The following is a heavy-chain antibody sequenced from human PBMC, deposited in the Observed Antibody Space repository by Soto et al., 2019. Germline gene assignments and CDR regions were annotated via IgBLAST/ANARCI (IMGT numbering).Heavy chain of an antibody. D-gene: IGHD3-3*01. CDR1: GGSISSSSYY. CDR2: IYYSGST. V-gene: IGHV4-39*01. J-gene: IGHJ5*02. CDR3: ARGQDRITIFGVVKGDNWFDP. Sequence: ASETLSLTCTVSGGSISSSSYYWGWIRQPPGKGLEWIGSIYYSGSTYYNPSLKSRVTISVDTSKNQFSLKLSSVTAADTAVYYCARGQDRITIFGVVKGDNWFDPWGQGTLVTVSS.